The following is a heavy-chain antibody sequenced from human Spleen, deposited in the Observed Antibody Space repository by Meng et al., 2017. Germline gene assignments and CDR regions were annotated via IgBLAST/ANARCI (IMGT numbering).Heavy chain of an antibody. CDR2: IYTSGTT. CDR1: GDSSGIGPYY. J-gene: IGHJ6*02. Sequence: GPRLGHPSKTHSHPHTLLGDSSGIGPYYWGRKRQPAGKGMDSIGLIYTSGTTNSYPSLNSPVTISLDTSKNQFSLRLSYVTAADTFMYHCARLYGSDTNFAYYYGMDVWGQGTMVTVSS. CDR3: ARLYGSDTNFAYYYGMDV. D-gene: IGHD3-10*01. V-gene: IGHV4-61*02.